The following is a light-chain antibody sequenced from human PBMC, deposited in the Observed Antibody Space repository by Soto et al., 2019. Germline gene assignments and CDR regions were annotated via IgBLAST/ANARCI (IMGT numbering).Light chain of an antibody. CDR1: QGISTY. CDR2: AAS. Sequence: DIQMTQSPSSLSASVGDRVTITCRASQGISTYLVWYQQKPGTVPKLLIYAASTLQSGVPSRFSGSGSGTDFTLTISSLQPEDVATYYCQNYSGAPWTFSQGTKVEIK. CDR3: QNYSGAPWT. J-gene: IGKJ1*01. V-gene: IGKV1-27*01.